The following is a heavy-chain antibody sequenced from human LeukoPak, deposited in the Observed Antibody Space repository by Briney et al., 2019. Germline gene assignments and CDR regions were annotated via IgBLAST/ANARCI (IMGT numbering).Heavy chain of an antibody. V-gene: IGHV4-39*07. J-gene: IGHJ6*02. CDR2: IYYSGST. Sequence: SETLSLTCTVSGGFITSRSYYWGWIRQPPGRGLEWIGTIYYSGSTYYNPSLESRVTISVDTSKNQFSLKLSSVTAADTAVYYCARGPRIAAAGQNYYYYGMDVWGQGTTVTVSS. D-gene: IGHD6-13*01. CDR1: GGFITSRSYY. CDR3: ARGPRIAAAGQNYYYYGMDV.